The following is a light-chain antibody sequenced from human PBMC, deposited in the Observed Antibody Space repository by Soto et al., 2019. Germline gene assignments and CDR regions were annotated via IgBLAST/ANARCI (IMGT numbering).Light chain of an antibody. CDR1: QSVSSNL. V-gene: IGKV3-20*01. CDR3: QQYCSSPRT. J-gene: IGKJ1*01. Sequence: EIVLTQSPGTLSLSPGERATLSCRASQSVSSNLLAWYQQKPGQAPRLLIYGATNRATGIPDRFSGSGSGTDFTLTISRLEPEDFAVYYCQQYCSSPRTFGQGTKVEIK. CDR2: GAT.